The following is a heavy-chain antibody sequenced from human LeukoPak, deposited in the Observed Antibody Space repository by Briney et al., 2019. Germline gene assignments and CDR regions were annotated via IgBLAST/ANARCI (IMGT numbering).Heavy chain of an antibody. CDR3: ARTIAYMDF. J-gene: IGHJ4*02. V-gene: IGHV5-51*01. D-gene: IGHD3-16*01. CDR2: FHPGDSES. Sequence: GESLKISCKGSGYSFNSHWIGWVRQMPGKGLEWMGIFHPGDSESRYSPSFQGQVTMSADQTITTAYLQWNSLKASDTAMYFCARTIAYMDFWGQGTLVTVSS. CDR1: GYSFNSHW.